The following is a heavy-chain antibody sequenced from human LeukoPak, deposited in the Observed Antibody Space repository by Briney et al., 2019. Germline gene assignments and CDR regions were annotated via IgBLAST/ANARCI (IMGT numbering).Heavy chain of an antibody. D-gene: IGHD1-26*01. CDR2: IYYGGYN. J-gene: IGHJ5*02. Sequence: SETLSLTCTVSGGSISSYYWSWIRQPPGKGLEWIAYIYYGGYNNYNPSLKSRASISVDTSKNLCSLRLSSVTAADTAVYYCARHAIYSGGYSYWFDPWGLGTLVTVSS. CDR3: ARHAIYSGGYSYWFDP. V-gene: IGHV4-59*08. CDR1: GGSISSYY.